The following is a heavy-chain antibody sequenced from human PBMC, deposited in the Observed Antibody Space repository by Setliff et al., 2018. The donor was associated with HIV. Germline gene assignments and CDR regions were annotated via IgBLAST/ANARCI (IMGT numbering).Heavy chain of an antibody. Sequence: GGSLRLSCAASGFIFNNYAMSWVRQAPGKGLEWVSIISGSGGSTYVADSVKGRFTISRDNSENTLYLQMNSLRADDTAVYYCTKKGPKGQWLVDLYFDSWGQGTLVTVSS. J-gene: IGHJ4*02. CDR3: TKKGPKGQWLVDLYFDS. V-gene: IGHV3-23*01. D-gene: IGHD6-19*01. CDR2: ISGSGGST. CDR1: GFIFNNYA.